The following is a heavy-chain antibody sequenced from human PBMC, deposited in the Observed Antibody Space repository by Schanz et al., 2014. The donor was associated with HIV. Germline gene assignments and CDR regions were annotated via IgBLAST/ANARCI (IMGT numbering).Heavy chain of an antibody. D-gene: IGHD3-22*01. V-gene: IGHV3-53*01. J-gene: IGHJ6*02. CDR1: GFAVSSNF. CDR2: TSSDGTT. CDR3: RAWLLGDSMDV. Sequence: VQLVESGGGLIQRGGSLRLSCAASGFAVSSNFLNWVRQTPGKGLEWVSFTSSDGTTYYADSVKGRFTISRDISRNTIYLQMNGLRDEDTAVYYCRAWLLGDSMDVWGQGTTVAVSS.